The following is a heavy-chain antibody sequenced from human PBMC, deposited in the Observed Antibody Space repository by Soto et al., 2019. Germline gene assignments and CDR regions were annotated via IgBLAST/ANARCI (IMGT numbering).Heavy chain of an antibody. D-gene: IGHD2-8*01. V-gene: IGHV4-59*01. CDR3: ARSSQSYCTNRVCYGFELNY. CDR2: IYYSGST. CDR1: GGSISSYY. Sequence: SGTLSLTCTVSGGSISSYYWSWIRQPPGKGLEWIGYIYYSGSTNYNPSLKSRVTISVDTSKNQFSLKLSSVTAADTAVYYCARSSQSYCTNRVCYGFELNYWGQGTLVTVSS. J-gene: IGHJ4*02.